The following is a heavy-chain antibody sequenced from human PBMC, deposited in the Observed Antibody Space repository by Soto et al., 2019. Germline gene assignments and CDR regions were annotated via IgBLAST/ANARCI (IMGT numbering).Heavy chain of an antibody. Sequence: SETLSLTCAVYGESFSAYIWTWIRQTPGKGLQWIGQINHSGSASYNPSLKSRVTISVHTSKSQFSLKLSSVTAADTAVYYCARNSYGYTFYDYWGQGTLVTVCS. CDR2: INHSGSA. V-gene: IGHV4-34*01. D-gene: IGHD5-18*01. J-gene: IGHJ4*02. CDR1: GESFSAYI. CDR3: ARNSYGYTFYDY.